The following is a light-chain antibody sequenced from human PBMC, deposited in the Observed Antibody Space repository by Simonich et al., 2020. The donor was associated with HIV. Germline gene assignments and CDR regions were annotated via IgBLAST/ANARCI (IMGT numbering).Light chain of an antibody. V-gene: IGKV1-5*03. CDR1: QSISNW. CDR2: KSS. J-gene: IGKJ1*01. Sequence: DIQMTQSPSTLSASVGARVTITCRASQSISNWLAWYQQQPGKAPKLLIYKSSSLKSGVPSRFSGSGSGTEFTLTISSLQPDDFATYFCQQYNSYTWTFGQGTKVDIK. CDR3: QQYNSYTWT.